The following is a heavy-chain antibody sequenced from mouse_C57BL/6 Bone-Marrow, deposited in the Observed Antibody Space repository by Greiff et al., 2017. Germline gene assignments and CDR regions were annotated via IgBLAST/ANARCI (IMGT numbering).Heavy chain of an antibody. V-gene: IGHV14-4*01. D-gene: IGHD4-1*01. J-gene: IGHJ2*01. CDR3: TPNWVSWDDY. Sequence: EVQLVESGAELVRPGASVKLSCTASGFNIKDDYMHWVKQRPEQGLEWIGWIDPENGDTEYASKFQGKATITADTSSNTAYLQLSSLTSEDTAVYYGTPNWVSWDDYWGQGTTLTVSS. CDR2: IDPENGDT. CDR1: GFNIKDDY.